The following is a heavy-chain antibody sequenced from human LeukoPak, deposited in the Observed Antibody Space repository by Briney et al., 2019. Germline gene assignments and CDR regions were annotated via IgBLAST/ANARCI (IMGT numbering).Heavy chain of an antibody. Sequence: GGSLRLSCAASGFTFSSYGMTWVRQAPGKGLEWVSYISSSSSTIYYADSVKGRFTISRDNSKNTLYLQMNTLRADDTAVYYCAKDHGSSDWYYFDYWGQGTLVTVSS. CDR1: GFTFSSYG. CDR2: ISSSSSTI. J-gene: IGHJ4*02. CDR3: AKDHGSSDWYYFDY. D-gene: IGHD6-13*01. V-gene: IGHV3-48*01.